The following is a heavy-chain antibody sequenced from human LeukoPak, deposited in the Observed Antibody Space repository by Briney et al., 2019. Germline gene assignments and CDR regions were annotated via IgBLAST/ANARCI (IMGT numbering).Heavy chain of an antibody. J-gene: IGHJ4*02. D-gene: IGHD4-23*01. CDR2: IKTRTDGGTT. CDR1: GFTFNDAW. V-gene: IGHV3-15*01. Sequence: GGSLRLSCAASGFTFNDAWMSWVRQAPGKGLEWVGRIKTRTDGGTTDYAAPVKGRFTISRDDSKNTLYLQMNSLKTEDTAVYYCATTYGGNSHRIDYWGQGTLVTVSS. CDR3: ATTYGGNSHRIDY.